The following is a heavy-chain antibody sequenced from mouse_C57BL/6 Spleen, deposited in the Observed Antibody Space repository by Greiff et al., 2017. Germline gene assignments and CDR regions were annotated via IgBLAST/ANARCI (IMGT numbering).Heavy chain of an antibody. CDR3: ARDSDYYGSSSLFDY. J-gene: IGHJ2*01. Sequence: QVQLQQPGAELVKPGASVKMSCKASGYTFTSYWITWVKQRPGQGLEWIGDIYPGSGSTNYNEKFKSKATLTVDTTSSTAYMQLSSLTSEDSAVYYCARDSDYYGSSSLFDYWGQGTTLTGSS. V-gene: IGHV1-55*01. D-gene: IGHD1-1*01. CDR2: IYPGSGST. CDR1: GYTFTSYW.